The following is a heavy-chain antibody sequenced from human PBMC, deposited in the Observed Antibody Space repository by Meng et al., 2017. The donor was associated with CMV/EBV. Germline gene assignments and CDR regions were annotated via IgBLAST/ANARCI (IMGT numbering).Heavy chain of an antibody. CDR3: AIYFYAYAMDV. CDR1: GGSFSGYY. V-gene: IGHV4-34*01. J-gene: IGHJ6*02. CDR2: INRSGST. Sequence: SQTLSLTCAVYGGSFSGYYWSWIRQPPGKRLEWIGEINRSGSTNYNPSLKSRVTVSVDTSKNQFSLRLSSVTAADTAVYYCAIYFYAYAMDVWGQGTTVTVSS.